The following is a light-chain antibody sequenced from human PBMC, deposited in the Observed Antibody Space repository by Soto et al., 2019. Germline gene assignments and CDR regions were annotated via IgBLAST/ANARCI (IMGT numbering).Light chain of an antibody. CDR1: SSDVGGYKY. V-gene: IGLV2-14*01. CDR3: TSYTRSGLYV. Sequence: QSALTQPASVSGSPGQSITISCTGTSSDVGGYKYVSWYQQHPGKAPKLMIYEVNNRPSGVSNRFSASKSGNTASLTISGLQAEDEADYYCTSYTRSGLYVFGTGTKLTVL. J-gene: IGLJ1*01. CDR2: EVN.